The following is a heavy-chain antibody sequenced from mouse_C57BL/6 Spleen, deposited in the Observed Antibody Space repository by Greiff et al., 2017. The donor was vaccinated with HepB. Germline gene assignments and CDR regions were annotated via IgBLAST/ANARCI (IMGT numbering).Heavy chain of an antibody. CDR2: ISDGGSYT. CDR1: GFTFSSYA. J-gene: IGHJ3*01. Sequence: DVKLVESGGGLVKPGGSLKLSCAASGFTFSSYAMSWVRQTPEKRLEWVATISDGGSYTYYPDNVKGRFTISRDNAKNNLYLQMSHLKSEDTAMYYCARDRGTGTIPFAYWGQGTLVTVSA. CDR3: ARDRGTGTIPFAY. V-gene: IGHV5-4*01. D-gene: IGHD4-1*01.